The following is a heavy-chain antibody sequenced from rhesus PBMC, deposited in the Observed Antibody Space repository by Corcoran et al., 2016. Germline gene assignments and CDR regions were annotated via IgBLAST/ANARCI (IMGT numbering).Heavy chain of an antibody. V-gene: IGHV4-127*01. CDR3: ARDRWGWNNPFDY. CDR2: IVGSSGST. D-gene: IGHD1-20*01. J-gene: IGHJ4*01. CDR1: GYSISSGYG. Sequence: QVQLQESGPGLVKPSETLSLTCAVSGYSISSGYGWSWIRQPPGKGLEWIGYIVGSSGSTNYNPSLKSRVTISKDTSKNQFSLKLSSVTAADTAVYYCARDRWGWNNPFDYWGQGVLVTVSS.